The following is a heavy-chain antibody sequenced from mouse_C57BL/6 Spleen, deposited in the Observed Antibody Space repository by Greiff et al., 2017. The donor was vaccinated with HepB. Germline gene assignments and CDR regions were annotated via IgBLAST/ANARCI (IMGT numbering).Heavy chain of an antibody. Sequence: QVHVKQPGAELVKPGASVKLSCKASGYTFTSYWMHWVKQRPGQGLEWIGMIHPNSGSTNYNEKFKSKATLTVDKSSSTAYMQLSSLTSEDSAVYYCAREGNYCGSRFAYWGQGTLVTVSA. D-gene: IGHD1-1*01. J-gene: IGHJ3*01. V-gene: IGHV1-64*01. CDR3: AREGNYCGSRFAY. CDR2: IHPNSGST. CDR1: GYTFTSYW.